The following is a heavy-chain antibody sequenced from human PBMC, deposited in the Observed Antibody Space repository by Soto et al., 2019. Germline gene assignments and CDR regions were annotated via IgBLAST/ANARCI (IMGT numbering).Heavy chain of an antibody. CDR3: ARVATVTTSLNWFAP. D-gene: IGHD4-17*01. Sequence: ETLSLTCTVSGGSISSYYWSWIRQPPGKGLEWIGYIYYSGSTNYNPSLKSRVTISVDTSKNQFSLKLSSVTAADTAVYYCARVATVTTSLNWFAPWGQGALVTVSS. CDR1: GGSISSYY. J-gene: IGHJ5*02. V-gene: IGHV4-59*01. CDR2: IYYSGST.